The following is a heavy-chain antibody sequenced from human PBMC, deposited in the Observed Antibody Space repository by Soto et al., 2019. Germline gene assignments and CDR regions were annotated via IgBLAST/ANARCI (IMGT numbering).Heavy chain of an antibody. CDR1: GFTFSDYA. Sequence: GGSLRLSCAASGFTFSDYAMSWVRQAPGRGLEWVSAIGGVGADTYYAASVKGRFTISRDTSTSTVYMELSSLRSEDTAVYYCARDYDSSGYLDYWGQGTLVTVSS. CDR3: ARDYDSSGYLDY. J-gene: IGHJ4*02. D-gene: IGHD3-22*01. CDR2: IGGVGADT. V-gene: IGHV3-23*01.